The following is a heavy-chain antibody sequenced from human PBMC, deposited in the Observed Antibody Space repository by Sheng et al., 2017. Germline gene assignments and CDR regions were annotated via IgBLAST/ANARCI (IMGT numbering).Heavy chain of an antibody. CDR2: SRNKASSYST. Sequence: MDWVRQAPGKGLEWVGRSRNKASSYSTEYAASVKGRFTVSRDDSKNSLYLQMNSLKSEDTAVYYCARDKTGDDAFDIWGQGTMVTVSS. CDR3: ARDKTGDDAFDI. V-gene: IGHV3-72*01. D-gene: IGHD1-1*01. J-gene: IGHJ3*02.